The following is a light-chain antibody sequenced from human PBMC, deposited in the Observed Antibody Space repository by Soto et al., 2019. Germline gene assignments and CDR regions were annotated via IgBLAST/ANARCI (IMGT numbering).Light chain of an antibody. CDR1: QSVSSN. J-gene: IGKJ5*01. V-gene: IGKV3-15*01. Sequence: EIVMTQSPATLSVSPGERATLSCRASQSVSSNLAWYRQKPGQAPRLLLYGASTRATGIPARFSGSGSGTEFTLTISSLQSEDFAVYDCQQYNNWPPMTFGQGTRLEIK. CDR3: QQYNNWPPMT. CDR2: GAS.